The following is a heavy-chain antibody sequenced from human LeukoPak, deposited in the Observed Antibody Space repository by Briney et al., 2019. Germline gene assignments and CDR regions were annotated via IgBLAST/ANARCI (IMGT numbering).Heavy chain of an antibody. CDR2: INTKTGNP. J-gene: IGHJ5*02. V-gene: IGHV7-4-1*02. CDR1: GYTFTSYA. Sequence: ASVKVSCKTSGYTFTSYAMNWVRQAPGQGLEWMGWINTKTGNPTYAQGFTGRFVFSLDTSVSTSYLQISSLKAEDTAVYYCARDGVDTLFDPWGQGTLVTVSS. CDR3: ARDGVDTLFDP. D-gene: IGHD5-18*01.